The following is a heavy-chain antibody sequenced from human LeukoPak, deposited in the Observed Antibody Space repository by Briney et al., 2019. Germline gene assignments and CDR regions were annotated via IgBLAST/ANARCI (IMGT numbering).Heavy chain of an antibody. CDR3: ARVDRGIAVAGYLDY. CDR1: GGSISSGGYY. CDR2: IYYSGST. V-gene: IGHV4-31*03. J-gene: IGHJ4*02. Sequence: SETLSLTCTVSGGSISSGGYYWSWIRQHPGKGLEWIGYIYYSGSTYYNPSLKSRVTISVDTSKNQFSLKLSSVTAADTAVYYCARVDRGIAVAGYLDYWGQGTLVTVSS. D-gene: IGHD6-19*01.